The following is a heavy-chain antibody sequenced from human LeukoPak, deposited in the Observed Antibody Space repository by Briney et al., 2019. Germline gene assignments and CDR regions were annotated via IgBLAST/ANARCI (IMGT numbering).Heavy chain of an antibody. J-gene: IGHJ4*02. CDR2: IYYSGRT. Sequence: SETLSLTCTVSGDSISSSSYYWGWIRQPPGKGLEWIGNIYYSGRTYYNPPLKSRVTISVDTSKNQFSLKLSSVTAADTAVYYCARTLSVYGGYDCYYFDYWGQGTLVTVSS. CDR1: GDSISSSSYY. V-gene: IGHV4-39*01. CDR3: ARTLSVYGGYDCYYFDY. D-gene: IGHD5-12*01.